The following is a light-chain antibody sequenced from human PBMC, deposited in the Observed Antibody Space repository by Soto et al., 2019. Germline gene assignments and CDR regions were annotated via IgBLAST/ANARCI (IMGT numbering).Light chain of an antibody. CDR2: SAS. CDR1: QRISAF. V-gene: IGKV1-39*01. J-gene: IGKJ4*01. CDR3: QQSYRLPLT. Sequence: DIQMTQSPSSVSAFVGESVTITCHASQRISAFLNWYHQKPGKAPKLLIYSASYLQSGVPSNFSCSGSGTDFTLSIVTLQPEDTGTYFCQQSYRLPLTFGGGTKVEI.